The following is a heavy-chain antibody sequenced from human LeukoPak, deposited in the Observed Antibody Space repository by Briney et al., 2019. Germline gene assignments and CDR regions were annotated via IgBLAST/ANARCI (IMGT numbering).Heavy chain of an antibody. CDR2: ISSSSSYI. V-gene: IGHV3-21*04. CDR3: AREGTPTGYYDSSGYFDWYFDL. J-gene: IGHJ2*01. D-gene: IGHD3-22*01. Sequence: GGSLRLSCAAPGFTFSSYSMNWVRQAPGKGLEWVSSISSSSSYIYYADSVKGRFTISRHNSKNTLYLQMNSLRAEDTAVYYCAREGTPTGYYDSSGYFDWYFDLWGRGTLVTVSS. CDR1: GFTFSSYS.